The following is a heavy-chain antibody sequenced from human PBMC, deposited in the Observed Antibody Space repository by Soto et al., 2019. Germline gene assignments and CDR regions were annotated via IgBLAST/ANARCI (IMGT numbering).Heavy chain of an antibody. Sequence: QVQLVESGGGVVQPGRSLRLSCAASGFTFRSYAMHWVRQAPGKGLEWVALISYDGSNKYYADSVKGRFTISRDNSKNTLYLQMNSLRAEDTAVYYWARGLLWFGDYWGQGTLVTVSS. CDR2: ISYDGSNK. J-gene: IGHJ4*02. D-gene: IGHD3-10*01. CDR1: GFTFRSYA. V-gene: IGHV3-30-3*01. CDR3: ARGLLWFGDY.